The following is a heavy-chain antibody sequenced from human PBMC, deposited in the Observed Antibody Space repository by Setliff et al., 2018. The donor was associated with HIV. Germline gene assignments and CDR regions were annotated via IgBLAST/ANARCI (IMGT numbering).Heavy chain of an antibody. J-gene: IGHJ3*02. CDR3: ILLGMAGAFDI. D-gene: IGHD6-19*01. CDR1: GFTFDNAW. V-gene: IGHV3-15*01. Sequence: PGGSLRLSCAASGFTFDNAWMSWVRQAPGKGLEWVGRIKSKADGGTTEYAAPVKGRFAISRDDSENTLYLQMNNLKTEDTAVYYCILLGMAGAFDIWGQGTMVTVSS. CDR2: IKSKADGGTT.